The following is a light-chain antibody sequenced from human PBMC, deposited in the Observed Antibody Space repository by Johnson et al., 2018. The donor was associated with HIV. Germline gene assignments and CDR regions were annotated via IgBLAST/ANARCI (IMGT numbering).Light chain of an antibody. CDR1: NSNIGNNY. Sequence: QSVLTQPPSVSAAPGQKVTISCSGSNSNIGNNYVSWYQQLPGTAPKLLIYESTNRPSGIPDRFSGSKSGTSATLGISGLQTGDEAEYYCGTWDSRLNVYLFGPGTKVTVL. CDR2: EST. J-gene: IGLJ1*01. CDR3: GTWDSRLNVYL. V-gene: IGLV1-51*02.